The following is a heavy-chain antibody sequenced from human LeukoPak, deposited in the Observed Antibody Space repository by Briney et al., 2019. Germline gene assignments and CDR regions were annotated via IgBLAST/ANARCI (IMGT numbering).Heavy chain of an antibody. CDR3: ARSWYGAYYYYGMDV. CDR2: IYYSGST. D-gene: IGHD2-15*01. Sequence: KPSETLSLTCTVSGGSISTYHWSWIRQPPGKGLEWIGYIYYSGSTNYNPSLKSRVTISVDTSKNQFSLKLSSVTAADTAVYYCARSWYGAYYYYGMDVWGQGTTVTVSS. CDR1: GGSISTYH. J-gene: IGHJ6*02. V-gene: IGHV4-59*08.